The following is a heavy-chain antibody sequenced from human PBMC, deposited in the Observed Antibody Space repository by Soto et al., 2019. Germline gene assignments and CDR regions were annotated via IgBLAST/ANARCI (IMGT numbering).Heavy chain of an antibody. D-gene: IGHD5-12*01. V-gene: IGHV1-69*13. Sequence: SVKVSCKASGGTFSSYAISWVRQAPGQGLEWMGGIILIFGTANYAQKFQGRVTITADESTSTAYMELSSLRSEDTAVYYCARDIVATIDETFNSWDYYYGMDVWGQGTTVTVSS. CDR2: IILIFGTA. J-gene: IGHJ6*02. CDR1: GGTFSSYA. CDR3: ARDIVATIDETFNSWDYYYGMDV.